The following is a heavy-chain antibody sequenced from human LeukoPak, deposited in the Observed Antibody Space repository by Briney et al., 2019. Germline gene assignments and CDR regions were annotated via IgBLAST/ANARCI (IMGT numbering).Heavy chain of an antibody. V-gene: IGHV1-46*01. CDR3: ARGSLDYGDAFDI. CDR2: INPSGGST. CDR1: GYTFTSYA. D-gene: IGHD3-16*01. J-gene: IGHJ3*02. Sequence: ASVKVSCKASGYTFTSYAMNWVRQAPGQGLEWMGIINPSGGSTSYAQKFQGRVTMTRDTSTSTVYMELSSLRSEDTAVYYCARGSLDYGDAFDIWGQGTMVTVSS.